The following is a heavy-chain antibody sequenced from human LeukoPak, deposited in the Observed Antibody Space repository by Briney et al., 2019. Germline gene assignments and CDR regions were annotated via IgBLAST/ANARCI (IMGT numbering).Heavy chain of an antibody. D-gene: IGHD3-10*01. CDR3: ARVGTMVRGVQKNYLPAWYFDY. CDR1: GGTFSSYA. V-gene: IGHV1-69*01. CDR2: IIPIFGTA. Sequence: SVKVSCKASGGTFSSYAISWVRQAPGQGLEWMGGIIPIFGTANYAQKYQGRVTITADESTSTAYMELSSLRSEDTAVYYCARVGTMVRGVQKNYLPAWYFDYWGQGTLVTVSS. J-gene: IGHJ4*02.